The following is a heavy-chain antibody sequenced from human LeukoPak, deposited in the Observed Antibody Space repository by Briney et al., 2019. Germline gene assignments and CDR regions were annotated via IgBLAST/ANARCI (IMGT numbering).Heavy chain of an antibody. CDR3: ARARGSYSHDY. V-gene: IGHV3-7*01. D-gene: IGHD1-26*01. CDR2: IKQDGSEK. J-gene: IGHJ4*02. Sequence: GGSLRLSCAASGFTFTSYWMSWVRQAPGKGLEWVANIKQDGSEKNYVDSVKGRFTISRDNAKNSMSLQMNSLRAEDTAMYYCARARGSYSHDYWGQGTLVTVSS. CDR1: GFTFTSYW.